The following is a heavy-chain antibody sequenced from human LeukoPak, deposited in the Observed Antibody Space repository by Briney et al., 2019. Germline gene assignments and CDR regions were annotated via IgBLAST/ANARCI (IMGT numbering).Heavy chain of an antibody. CDR1: GFTFSSYS. J-gene: IGHJ4*02. D-gene: IGHD3-22*01. V-gene: IGHV3-21*01. CDR2: ISSSCSYI. CDR3: ARERYDSQIDY. Sequence: GGSLRLSCTASGFTFSSYSMNWVRQAPGKGLEWVSSISSSCSYIYYADSVKGRFTISRDNAKNSLYLQMNILRAEDTAVYYCARERYDSQIDYWGQGTLVTVSS.